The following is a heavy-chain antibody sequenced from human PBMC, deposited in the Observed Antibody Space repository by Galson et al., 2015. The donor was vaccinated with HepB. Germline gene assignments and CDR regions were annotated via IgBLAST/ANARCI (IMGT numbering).Heavy chain of an antibody. J-gene: IGHJ4*02. Sequence: SVKVSCKASGGTFSSYTISWVRQAPGQGLEWMGWISTNSGDTNYAQKLQGRVTMTTDTSTSTAYMELRSLRSDDTAVYYCARDVDHRFDHWGQGTLVTVSS. CDR2: ISTNSGDT. CDR3: ARDVDHRFDH. V-gene: IGHV1-18*01. CDR1: GGTFSSYT.